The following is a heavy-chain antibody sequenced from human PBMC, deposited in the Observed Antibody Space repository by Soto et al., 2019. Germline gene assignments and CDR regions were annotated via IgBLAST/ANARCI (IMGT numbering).Heavy chain of an antibody. J-gene: IGHJ6*02. V-gene: IGHV4-31*03. CDR1: GGSISTGGNY. D-gene: IGHD4-17*01. CDR2: IYYSGST. Sequence: QVQLQESGPGLVKPSQTLSLTCTVSGGSISTGGNYWSWIRQHPGKGLEWIGYIYYSGSTYYNPSLKSRVTISVDTSKNQFSLKRTSVTAADTAVYYCARDSTVTTTLLDVWGQGTTVTVSS. CDR3: ARDSTVTTTLLDV.